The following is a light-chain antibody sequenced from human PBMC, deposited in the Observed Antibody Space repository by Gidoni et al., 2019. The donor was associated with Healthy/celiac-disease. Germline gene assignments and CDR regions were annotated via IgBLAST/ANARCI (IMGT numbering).Light chain of an antibody. Sequence: EIVLTQSPGTLSLSPGERSTLSCRASPSVSSSYLAWYQQKPGQAPRLLIYGASSRATGIPDRFSGSGSGTDFTLTISRLEPEDFAVYYCQQGITFGGGTKVEIK. CDR1: PSVSSSY. V-gene: IGKV3-20*01. CDR3: QQGIT. CDR2: GAS. J-gene: IGKJ4*01.